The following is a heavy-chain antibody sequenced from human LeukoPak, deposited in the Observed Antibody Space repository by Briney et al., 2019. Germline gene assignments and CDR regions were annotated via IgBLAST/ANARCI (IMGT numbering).Heavy chain of an antibody. CDR1: GFTFSSYA. V-gene: IGHV3-23*01. J-gene: IGHJ4*02. D-gene: IGHD4-11*01. CDR3: AKGLGDYSNYFDY. CDR2: ISGSGGST. Sequence: GGSLRLSCAASGFTFSSYATSWVRQAPGKGLEWVSAISGSGGSTYYADSVKGRFTISRDNSKNTLYLQMNSLRAEDTAVYYCAKGLGDYSNYFDYWGQGTLVTVSS.